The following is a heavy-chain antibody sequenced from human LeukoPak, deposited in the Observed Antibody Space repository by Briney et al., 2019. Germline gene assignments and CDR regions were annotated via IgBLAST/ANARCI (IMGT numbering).Heavy chain of an antibody. J-gene: IGHJ3*02. CDR2: IKSKTDGGTT. CDR3: TTDTLFLVQLERRESAFDI. CDR1: GFTSSSYR. V-gene: IGHV3-15*01. Sequence: GGSLRLSCAASGFTSSSYRMSWVPQAPGKGLEWVGRIKSKTDGGTTDYAAPVKGRFTISRDDSKNTLYLQMNSLKTEDTAVYYCTTDTLFLVQLERRESAFDIWGQGTMVTVSS. D-gene: IGHD1-1*01.